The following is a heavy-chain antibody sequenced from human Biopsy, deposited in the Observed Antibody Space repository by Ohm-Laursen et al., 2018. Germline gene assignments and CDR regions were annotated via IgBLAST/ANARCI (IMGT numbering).Heavy chain of an antibody. CDR2: RIPYFNTI. Sequence: GSSVKASCKASGVTFDTYAFGWVRQAPGQGLEWMGGRIPYFNTIYYARNFQDRAVITADRSARTTDMQLSGLRPDETAVYYCVGGQRGPPIGVTVPGDAFDLWGPGTMVTVSP. CDR1: GVTFDTYA. D-gene: IGHD2/OR15-2a*01. V-gene: IGHV1-69*01. CDR3: VGGQRGPPIGVTVPGDAFDL. J-gene: IGHJ3*01.